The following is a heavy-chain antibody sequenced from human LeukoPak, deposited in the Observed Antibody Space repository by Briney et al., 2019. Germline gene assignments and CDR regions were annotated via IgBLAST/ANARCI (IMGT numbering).Heavy chain of an antibody. CDR1: GGSISSSSYY. V-gene: IGHV4-39*07. CDR3: ARAKGTTGMVRRLNWIDP. J-gene: IGHJ3*01. D-gene: IGHD1-1*01. Sequence: SETLSLTCTVSGGSISSSSYYWGWIRQPPGKGLEWIGSIYYSGSTYYNPSLKSRVTISVDTSKNQFSLKLSSVTAADTAVYYCARAKGTTGMVRRLNWIDPWGQRTMVTVSS. CDR2: IYYSGST.